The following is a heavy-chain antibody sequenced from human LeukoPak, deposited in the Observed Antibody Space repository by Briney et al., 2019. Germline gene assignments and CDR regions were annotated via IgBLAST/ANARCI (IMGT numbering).Heavy chain of an antibody. J-gene: IGHJ4*02. CDR3: ATCSGGRCYSKGFDY. D-gene: IGHD2-15*01. Sequence: GGSLRLSCAASGFTFSNHWMHWVRQAPGEGLVWVSRIKSDGSSTGYADSVKGRFTISRDNAKNTLYLQMNSLTAEDTAVYYCATCSGGRCYSKGFDYWGQGTLVTVSS. CDR2: IKSDGSST. V-gene: IGHV3-74*01. CDR1: GFTFSNHW.